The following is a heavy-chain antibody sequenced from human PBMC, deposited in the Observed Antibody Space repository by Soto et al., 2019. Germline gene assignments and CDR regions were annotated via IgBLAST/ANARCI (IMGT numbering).Heavy chain of an antibody. CDR1: GGTFSSYT. D-gene: IGHD2-21*02. CDR2: IIPILGIA. CDR3: ARGRGVTDILGY. V-gene: IGHV1-69*02. J-gene: IGHJ4*02. Sequence: QVPLVQSGAEVKKPGSSVKVSCKASGGTFSSYTISWVRQAPGQGLEWMGRIIPILGIANYAQKFQGRVTITADKSTSTAYMELSSLRSEDTAVYYCARGRGVTDILGYWGQGTLVTVSS.